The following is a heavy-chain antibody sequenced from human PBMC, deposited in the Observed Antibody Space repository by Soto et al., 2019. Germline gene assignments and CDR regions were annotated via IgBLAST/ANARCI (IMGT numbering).Heavy chain of an antibody. CDR2: ISGSGGST. CDR1: GFTFSSYA. CDR3: AKDPDSIMVYATDFDY. V-gene: IGHV3-23*01. Sequence: EVQLLESGGGLVQPGGSLRLSCAASGFTFSSYAMSWVRQAPGKGLEWVSAISGSGGSTYYADSVKGRFTISRDNSKNTLYLQMNSLRAEDTAVYYCAKDPDSIMVYATDFDYWGQGTLVTVSS. D-gene: IGHD2-8*01. J-gene: IGHJ4*02.